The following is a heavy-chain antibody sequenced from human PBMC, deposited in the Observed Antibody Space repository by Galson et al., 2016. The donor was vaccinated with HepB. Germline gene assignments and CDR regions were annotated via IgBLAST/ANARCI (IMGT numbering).Heavy chain of an antibody. Sequence: SVKVSCKASGYTFTSYSVHWVRQAPGQRLEWMGWINAGNGDTMYSQNFQGRVTITRDTSASTGYMELSSLRSEDTAVYYCARAPRPYYYDSSGPFDPWGQGTLVTVSS. J-gene: IGHJ5*02. D-gene: IGHD3-22*01. V-gene: IGHV1-3*01. CDR2: INAGNGDT. CDR3: ARAPRPYYYDSSGPFDP. CDR1: GYTFTSYS.